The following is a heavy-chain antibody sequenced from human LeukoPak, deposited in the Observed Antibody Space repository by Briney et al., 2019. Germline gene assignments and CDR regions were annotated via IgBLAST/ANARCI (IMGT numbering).Heavy chain of an antibody. CDR3: ARAEISMIGNFDY. CDR1: GGSISSGTYS. CDR2: VYASGNT. D-gene: IGHD3-22*01. V-gene: IGHV4-61*09. Sequence: PSQTLSLTCTVSGGSISSGTYSWSWIRQPAGKGLEWIGHVYASGNTNYSPSLKSRVTISRDTSKNQFSLKLSSVIAADTAVYYCARAEISMIGNFDYWGQGILVTVSS. J-gene: IGHJ4*02.